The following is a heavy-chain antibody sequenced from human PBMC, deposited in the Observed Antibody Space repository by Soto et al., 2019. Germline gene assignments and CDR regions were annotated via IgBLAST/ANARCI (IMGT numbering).Heavy chain of an antibody. CDR2: IYYSGST. CDR3: AGRDCSGTNCYYLDYYYMDV. D-gene: IGHD2-2*01. J-gene: IGHJ6*03. Sequence: QVQLQESGPGLVRPSETLSLTCTVSGGSFSSYYWTWIRQSPGKGLEWIGYIYYSGSTDYNPSLRGRLAISIDPSKNQFSLGLNSMTAADTAVYYCAGRDCSGTNCYYLDYYYMDVWGKGTTVTVSS. CDR1: GGSFSSYY. V-gene: IGHV4-59*08.